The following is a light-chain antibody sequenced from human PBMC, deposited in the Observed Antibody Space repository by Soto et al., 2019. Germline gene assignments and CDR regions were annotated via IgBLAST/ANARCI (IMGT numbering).Light chain of an antibody. V-gene: IGKV3-11*01. Sequence: EIVLPQSPATLSLSPGERATLYCRASQSVSSYLAWYPQKPGQAPRLLIYDASNRATGIPARFSGSGSGTDFTLTTSSLEPEDFAVYYCQQRSNWPPITFGQGTRLEIK. J-gene: IGKJ5*01. CDR2: DAS. CDR3: QQRSNWPPIT. CDR1: QSVSSY.